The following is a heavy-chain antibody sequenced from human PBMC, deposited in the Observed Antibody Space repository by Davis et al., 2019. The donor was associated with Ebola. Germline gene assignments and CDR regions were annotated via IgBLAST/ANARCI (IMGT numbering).Heavy chain of an antibody. Sequence: SETLSLTCTVSGGSVSSGSYYWSWIRQPPGKGLEWIGYIYYSGSTNYNPSLKSRVTISVDTSKNQFSLKLSSVTAADTAVYYCARGRRYYGSGSYLPSGMDVWGQGTTVTVSS. D-gene: IGHD3-10*01. CDR3: ARGRRYYGSGSYLPSGMDV. CDR1: GGSVSSGSYY. V-gene: IGHV4-61*01. J-gene: IGHJ6*02. CDR2: IYYSGST.